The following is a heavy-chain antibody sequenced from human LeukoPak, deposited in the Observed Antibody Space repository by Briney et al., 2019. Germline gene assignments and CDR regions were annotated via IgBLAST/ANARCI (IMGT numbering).Heavy chain of an antibody. Sequence: SETLSLTCTVSGGSISSYYWSWIRQPPGKGLEWIGYIYYSGSTNYNPSLKSRVTISVDTSKNQSSLKLSSVTAADTAVYYCARHRRNGTYYYDSSGYYYGMDVWGQGTTVTVSS. D-gene: IGHD3-22*01. CDR3: ARHRRNGTYYYDSSGYYYGMDV. V-gene: IGHV4-59*08. CDR2: IYYSGST. J-gene: IGHJ6*02. CDR1: GGSISSYY.